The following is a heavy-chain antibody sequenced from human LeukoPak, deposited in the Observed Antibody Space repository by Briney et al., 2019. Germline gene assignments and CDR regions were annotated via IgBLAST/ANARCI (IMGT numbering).Heavy chain of an antibody. J-gene: IGHJ4*02. Sequence: GGSLRLSCAASGFTFSSYSMNWVRQAPGKGLEWVSSISSSSSYIYYADSVKGRFTISRDNAKNSLYLQMNSLRAKDTAVYYCARELVSWYDYWGQGTLVTVSS. D-gene: IGHD6-13*01. CDR1: GFTFSSYS. CDR2: ISSSSSYI. CDR3: ARELVSWYDY. V-gene: IGHV3-21*01.